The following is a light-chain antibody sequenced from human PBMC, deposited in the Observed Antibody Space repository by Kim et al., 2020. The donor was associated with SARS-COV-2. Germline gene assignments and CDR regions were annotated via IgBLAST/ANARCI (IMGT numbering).Light chain of an antibody. J-gene: IGLJ1*01. CDR3: QSYDSSLSALYV. CDR1: SSNIGAGYD. CDR2: GNS. Sequence: FAISCTGSSSNIGAGYDVRWYQQLPGTAPKLLIYGNSSRPSGVPDRFSGSKSGTSASLAITGLQAEDEADYYCQSYDSSLSALYVFGTGTKVTVL. V-gene: IGLV1-40*01.